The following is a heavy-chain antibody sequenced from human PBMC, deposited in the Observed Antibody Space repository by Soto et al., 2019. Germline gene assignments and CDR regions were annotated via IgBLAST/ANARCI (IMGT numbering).Heavy chain of an antibody. V-gene: IGHV3-73*01. J-gene: IGHJ5*02. D-gene: IGHD2-2*01. CDR2: IRSKGNSYAT. Sequence: EVQLVESGGGLVQPGGSLKLSCAASGFAFSGSALHWVRQASGKGLEWVGRIRSKGNSYATAYAASVKGRFTISRDDSKNTADLQMSSLNTEDTAVYYCTVGYCNSTNCYPRFDPWGQGTLVTVSS. CDR3: TVGYCNSTNCYPRFDP. CDR1: GFAFSGSA.